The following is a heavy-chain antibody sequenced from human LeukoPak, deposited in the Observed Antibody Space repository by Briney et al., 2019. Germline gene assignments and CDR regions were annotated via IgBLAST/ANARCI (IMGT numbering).Heavy chain of an antibody. CDR3: ARQSGSYGVYYYMDV. Sequence: PSETLSLTCTVSGGSISSSSYYWGWIRQPPGKGLEWIGSIYYSGSTYYNPSLKSRVTISVDTSKNQFSPKLSSVTAADTAVYYCARQSGSYGVYYYMDVWGKGTTVTISS. V-gene: IGHV4-39*01. CDR2: IYYSGST. CDR1: GGSISSSSYY. J-gene: IGHJ6*03. D-gene: IGHD1-26*01.